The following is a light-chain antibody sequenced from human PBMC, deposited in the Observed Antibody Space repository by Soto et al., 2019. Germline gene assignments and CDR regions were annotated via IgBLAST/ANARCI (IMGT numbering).Light chain of an antibody. CDR1: NIGSKS. J-gene: IGLJ2*01. Sequence: SYELTQPPSVSVAPGQTARITCGGNNIGSKSVHWYQQKPGRAPVLVVYDDSDRPSGIPERFSGSNSGNTATLTISRVEAGDEADYYCQVWDSSSDHPGVFGGGTKVTVL. CDR2: DDS. CDR3: QVWDSSSDHPGV. V-gene: IGLV3-21*02.